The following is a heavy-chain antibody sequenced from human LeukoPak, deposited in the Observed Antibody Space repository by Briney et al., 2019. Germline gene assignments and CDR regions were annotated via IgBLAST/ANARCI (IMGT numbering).Heavy chain of an antibody. CDR2: INHSGST. Sequence: SETLSLTCAVYGGSFSTYYWSWIGQPPGKGLEWIGEINHSGSTNYNPSLKSRVTISVDTSKNQFSLKLSSVTAADTALYYCARGWDIVVVPAAMVWFDPWGQGTLVTVSS. V-gene: IGHV4-34*01. CDR1: GGSFSTYY. D-gene: IGHD2-2*01. J-gene: IGHJ5*02. CDR3: ARGWDIVVVPAAMVWFDP.